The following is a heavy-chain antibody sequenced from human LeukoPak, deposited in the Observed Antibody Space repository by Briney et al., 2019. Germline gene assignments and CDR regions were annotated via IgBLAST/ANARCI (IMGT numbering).Heavy chain of an antibody. CDR1: GFTFAGFF. CDR3: TKAIETTDFDY. D-gene: IGHD1-7*01. Sequence: GGSLRLSCAASGFTFAGFFMSWVRQAPGKGLEWVSGISNGGITTYYADSVRGRFTISRDNSRNTMYLQMNSLRAEDTAVYYCTKAIETTDFDYWGQGTLVTVSS. V-gene: IGHV3-23*01. CDR2: ISNGGITT. J-gene: IGHJ4*02.